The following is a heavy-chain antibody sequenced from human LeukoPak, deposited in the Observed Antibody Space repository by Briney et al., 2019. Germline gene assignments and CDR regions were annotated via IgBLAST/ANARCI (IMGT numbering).Heavy chain of an antibody. J-gene: IGHJ4*02. CDR1: GCTFISYA. CDR3: ARQQAGGWYVGSGYYFDY. Sequence: SVKVSCKASGCTFISYAISWVRQAPGQGLEWMGGIIPIFGTANYAQKFQGRVTITADESTSTAYMELSSLRSEDTAVYYCARQQAGGWYVGSGYYFDYWGQGTLVTVSS. CDR2: IIPIFGTA. D-gene: IGHD6-19*01. V-gene: IGHV1-69*13.